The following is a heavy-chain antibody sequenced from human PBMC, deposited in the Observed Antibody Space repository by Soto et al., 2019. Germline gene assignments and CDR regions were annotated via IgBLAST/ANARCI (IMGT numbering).Heavy chain of an antibody. V-gene: IGHV3-33*01. J-gene: IGHJ4*02. CDR2: IWYDGSNK. CDR3: ARDSSFYYDFGY. Sequence: GGALRLSCAASGFTFSSYGMHWVRQAPGKGLEWVAVIWYDGSNKYYADSVKGRFTISRDNSKNTLYLQMNSLRAEDTAVHYCARDSSFYYDFGYWGQRTLVTVS. D-gene: IGHD3-22*01. CDR1: GFTFSSYG.